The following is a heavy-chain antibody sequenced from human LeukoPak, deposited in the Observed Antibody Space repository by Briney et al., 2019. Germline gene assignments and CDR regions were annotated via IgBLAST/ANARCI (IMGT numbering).Heavy chain of an antibody. Sequence: ASVKVSCKASGGTFSSYAISWVRQAPGQGLEWMGRIIPILGIANYAQKFQGRVTITADKSTSTAYMELSSLRSEDTAVYYCASWGYSGYDWEYFQHWGQGTLVTVSS. J-gene: IGHJ1*01. CDR3: ASWGYSGYDWEYFQH. CDR1: GGTFSSYA. D-gene: IGHD5-12*01. V-gene: IGHV1-69*04. CDR2: IIPILGIA.